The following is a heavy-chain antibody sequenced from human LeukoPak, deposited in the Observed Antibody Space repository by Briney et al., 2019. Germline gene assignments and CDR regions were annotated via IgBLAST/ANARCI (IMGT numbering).Heavy chain of an antibody. Sequence: GGSLRLSCAASGFTFDDYGMSWVRQAPGKGLEWVSDINWNGGSTGYADSVKGRFTISRDNAKNSLYLQMNSLRAEDTALYYCARPDYDSSGYYYNYYFDYWGQGTLVTVSS. D-gene: IGHD3-22*01. CDR2: INWNGGST. CDR1: GFTFDDYG. V-gene: IGHV3-20*04. CDR3: ARPDYDSSGYYYNYYFDY. J-gene: IGHJ4*02.